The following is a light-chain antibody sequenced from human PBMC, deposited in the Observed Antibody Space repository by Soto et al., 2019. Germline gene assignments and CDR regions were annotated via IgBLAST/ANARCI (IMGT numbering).Light chain of an antibody. Sequence: EIVLTQSPGTLSLFPGERATLFCRASQNIGSTYLAWYQQRYGRTPRLLIHGASSRATDIPDRFSGSGSRTDFTLTITRLEPEDFAVYYCQQYRSSPWTFGQGTKVDMK. CDR2: GAS. J-gene: IGKJ1*01. V-gene: IGKV3-20*01. CDR1: QNIGSTY. CDR3: QQYRSSPWT.